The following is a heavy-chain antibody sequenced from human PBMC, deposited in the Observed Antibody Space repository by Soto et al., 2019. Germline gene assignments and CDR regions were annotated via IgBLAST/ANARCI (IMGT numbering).Heavy chain of an antibody. CDR1: GFTFSDYY. CDR3: ASTYYDFWSGSFGMDV. Sequence: PGGSLRLSCAASGFTFSDYYMSWIRQAPGKGLEWVSYISSSGSTIYYADSVKGRFTISRDNAKNSLYLQMNSLRAEDTAVYYCASTYYDFWSGSFGMDVWGQGTTVTVSS. V-gene: IGHV3-11*01. CDR2: ISSSGSTI. D-gene: IGHD3-3*01. J-gene: IGHJ6*02.